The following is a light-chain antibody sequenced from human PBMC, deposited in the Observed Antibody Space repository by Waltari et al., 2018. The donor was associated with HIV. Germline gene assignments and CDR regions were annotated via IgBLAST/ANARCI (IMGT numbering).Light chain of an antibody. V-gene: IGKV3-20*01. J-gene: IGKJ2*01. CDR1: QSVSSSY. CDR3: QHFDTSLPKYT. CDR2: GAS. Sequence: EFVLTQSPGTLSLSPGERATLSCRASQSVSSSYLAWYQQRPGQAPRLLIYGASSRAAVIPDMFTGSGSGTDFTLTISRLEPEDFAVYYCQHFDTSLPKYTFGQGTKLEIK.